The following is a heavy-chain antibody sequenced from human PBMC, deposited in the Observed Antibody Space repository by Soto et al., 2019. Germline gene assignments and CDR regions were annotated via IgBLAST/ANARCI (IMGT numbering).Heavy chain of an antibody. CDR3: ARDSNLGTVTKDLFDY. CDR1: GGSISSGDYY. Sequence: QVQLQESGPGLVKPSQTLSLTCTVSGGSISSGDYYWSWIRQPPGKGLEWIGYIYYSGSTYYNPSLKSRVTISVDTSKNQFSLKLSSVTAADTAVYYCARDSNLGTVTKDLFDYWGQGTLVTVFS. CDR2: IYYSGST. J-gene: IGHJ4*02. V-gene: IGHV4-30-4*01. D-gene: IGHD4-17*01.